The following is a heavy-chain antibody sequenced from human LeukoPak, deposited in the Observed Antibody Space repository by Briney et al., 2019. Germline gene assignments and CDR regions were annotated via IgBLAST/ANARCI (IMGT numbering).Heavy chain of an antibody. D-gene: IGHD3-3*01. CDR1: GGSISSYY. V-gene: IGHV4-4*07. CDR3: AGNYDFWSGGAFDI. CDR2: IYTSGST. J-gene: IGHJ3*02. Sequence: SETLSLTCTVSGGSISSYYWSWIRQPAGKGLEWIGRIYTSGSTNYNPSLKSRVTMSVDTSKNQFSLKLSSVTAADTAVYYCAGNYDFWSGGAFDIWGQGTMVTVSS.